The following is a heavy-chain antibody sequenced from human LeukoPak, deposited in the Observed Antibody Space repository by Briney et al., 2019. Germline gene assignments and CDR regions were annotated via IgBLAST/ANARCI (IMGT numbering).Heavy chain of an antibody. Sequence: GESLKISCKGSGYTFTNYWIGWARQMPGKGLEWMGMVYPGDSDTRYSPSFQGHVTISADKSITTAYLQWSSLKASDTAIYYCARHIGLTTKYFDYWGQGTLVTVSS. D-gene: IGHD4/OR15-4a*01. V-gene: IGHV5-51*01. CDR2: VYPGDSDT. CDR3: ARHIGLTTKYFDY. CDR1: GYTFTNYW. J-gene: IGHJ4*02.